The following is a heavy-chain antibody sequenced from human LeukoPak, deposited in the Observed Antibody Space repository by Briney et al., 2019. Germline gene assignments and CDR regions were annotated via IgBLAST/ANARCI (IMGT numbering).Heavy chain of an antibody. CDR2: IKQDGSEK. Sequence: PGGSLRLSCAASGLTFSSYWMSWVRQAPGKGLEWVANIKQDGSEKYYVDSVKGRFTISRDNAKNSLYLQMNSLRAEDTAVYYCARDREGAEYDYWGLGTLVTVSS. V-gene: IGHV3-7*01. CDR3: ARDREGAEYDY. J-gene: IGHJ4*02. D-gene: IGHD2/OR15-2a*01. CDR1: GLTFSSYW.